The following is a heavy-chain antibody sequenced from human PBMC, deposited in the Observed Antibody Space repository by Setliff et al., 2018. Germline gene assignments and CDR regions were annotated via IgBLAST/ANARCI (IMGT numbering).Heavy chain of an antibody. CDR2: IWYDGSNK. CDR3: ARQATDY. J-gene: IGHJ4*02. Sequence: GGSLRLSCAASGFTFNNFAMHWVRQAPGKGLEWVAVIWYDGSNKYYADSVKGRFTISRDNSKNILYLQMNSLRAEDTALYYCARQATDYWGQGTLVTVSS. V-gene: IGHV3-33*01. CDR1: GFTFNNFA.